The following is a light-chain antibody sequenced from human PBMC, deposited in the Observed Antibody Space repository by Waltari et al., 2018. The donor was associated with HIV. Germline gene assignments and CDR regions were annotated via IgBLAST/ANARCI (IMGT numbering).Light chain of an antibody. J-gene: IGKJ5*01. V-gene: IGKV1-33*01. CDR1: QDINKF. Sequence: DIQMTQSPSSLSASVGDRVTLTCQASQDINKFLNWYQQKPGKPPRLLIYDASNLETGVTSRFSGSGSGTEFTFTISSLQPADIATYFCQQYDNVPPTFGQGTRLEIK. CDR3: QQYDNVPPT. CDR2: DAS.